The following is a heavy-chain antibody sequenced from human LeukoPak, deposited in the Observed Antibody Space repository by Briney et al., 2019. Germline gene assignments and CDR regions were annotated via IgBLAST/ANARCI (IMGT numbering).Heavy chain of an antibody. CDR2: INTDGSST. CDR1: GFTFSSYW. CDR3: ARGPDPVVRGPRRAFDL. J-gene: IGHJ3*01. D-gene: IGHD3-10*01. V-gene: IGHV3-74*01. Sequence: GGSLRLSCAASGFTFSSYWMHWVRQAPGKGLVWVSRINTDGSSTSYADSVKGRFTISRDNAKNSLYLQMNSLRVDDTAMYYCARGPDPVVRGPRRAFDLWGQGTMVTVSS.